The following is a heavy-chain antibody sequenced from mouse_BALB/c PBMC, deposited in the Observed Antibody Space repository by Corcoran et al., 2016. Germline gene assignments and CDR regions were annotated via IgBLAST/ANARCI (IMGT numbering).Heavy chain of an antibody. CDR3: ARCNWGYDFDY. D-gene: IGHD4-1*01. CDR1: GYTFTSYV. J-gene: IGHJ2*01. Sequence: EVQLQQSGPELVKPGASVKMSCKASGYTFTSYVMHGVKQKPGQGLEWIGYINPYNDGTKYNEKFKGKATLTSDKSSRTAYMELSSLTSEYSEVYYWARCNWGYDFDYWFQGTTLTASS. CDR2: INPYNDGT. V-gene: IGHV1S136*01.